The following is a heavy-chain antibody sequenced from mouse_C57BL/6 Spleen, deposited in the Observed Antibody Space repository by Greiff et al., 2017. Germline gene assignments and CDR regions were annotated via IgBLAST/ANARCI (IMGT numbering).Heavy chain of an antibody. CDR2: ISDGGSYT. CDR3: ARDLRRSSYWYFDV. J-gene: IGHJ1*03. CDR1: GFTFSSYA. Sequence: DVHLVESGGGLVKPGGSLKLSCAASGFTFSSYAMSWVRQTPEKRLEWVATISDGGSYTYYPDNVKGRFTISRDNAKNNLYLQMSHLKSEDTAMYYCARDLRRSSYWYFDVWGTGTTVTVSS. D-gene: IGHD2-12*01. V-gene: IGHV5-4*01.